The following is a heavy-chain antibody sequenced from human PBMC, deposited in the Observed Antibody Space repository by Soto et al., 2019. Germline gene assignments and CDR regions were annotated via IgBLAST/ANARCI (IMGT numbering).Heavy chain of an antibody. Sequence: SVKVSCKASGGTFSSYAISWVRQAPGQGLEWMGGIIPIFGTANYAQKFQGRVTITADESTSTAYMELSSLRSEDTAVYYCARDLSAAAGDYYYYYGMDVWGQGTTVTVSS. CDR2: IIPIFGTA. CDR3: ARDLSAAAGDYYYYYGMDV. CDR1: GGTFSSYA. V-gene: IGHV1-69*13. J-gene: IGHJ6*02. D-gene: IGHD6-13*01.